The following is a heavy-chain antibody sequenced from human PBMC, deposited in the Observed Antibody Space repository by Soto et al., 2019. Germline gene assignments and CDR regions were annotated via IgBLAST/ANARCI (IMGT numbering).Heavy chain of an antibody. CDR1: GGSISSGGYY. CDR3: ARGPITAGGMDV. V-gene: IGHV4-31*03. J-gene: IGHJ6*02. CDR2: IYYSGST. Sequence: QVQLQESGPGLVKPSQTLSLTCTVSGGSISSGGYYWSWIRQHPGKGLEWIGYIYYSGSTYYNPSLMTRVSITLYTSKNQFSLKVSSVTAADTAVYYCARGPITAGGMDVWGQGTTVTVSS. D-gene: IGHD3-10*01.